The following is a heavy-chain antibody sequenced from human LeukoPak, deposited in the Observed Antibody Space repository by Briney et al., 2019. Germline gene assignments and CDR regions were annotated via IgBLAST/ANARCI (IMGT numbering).Heavy chain of an antibody. J-gene: IGHJ4*02. CDR2: IHYSGST. Sequence: PETLSLTCTVSGDSISSSSYYWGWIRQPPGKGLEWIGNIHYSGSTYYNPSLKSRVTISVDTSRNQFSLKLSSVTAADTAVYYCAIVRVGSYFDYWGRGTLVTVSS. V-gene: IGHV4-39*01. D-gene: IGHD1-26*01. CDR3: AIVRVGSYFDY. CDR1: GDSISSSSYY.